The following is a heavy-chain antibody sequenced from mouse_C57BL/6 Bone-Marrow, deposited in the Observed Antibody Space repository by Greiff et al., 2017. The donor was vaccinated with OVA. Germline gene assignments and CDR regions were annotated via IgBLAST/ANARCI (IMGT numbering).Heavy chain of an antibody. CDR3: ARRGYYGVDY. CDR1: GYTFTSYW. CDR2: IHPSDSDT. J-gene: IGHJ4*01. Sequence: VQLQQPGAELVKPGASVKVSCKASGYTFTSYWMHWVKQRPGQGLEWIGRIHPSDSDTNYNQKFKGKATLTVEKSSSTAYMQPIILTSGDSSVYYCARRGYYGVDYWGQGTSVTVSS. V-gene: IGHV1-74*01. D-gene: IGHD1-1*01.